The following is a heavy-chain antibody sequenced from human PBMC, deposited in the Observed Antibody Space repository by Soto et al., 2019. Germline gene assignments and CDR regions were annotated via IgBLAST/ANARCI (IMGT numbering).Heavy chain of an antibody. Sequence: GGSLRLSCAASGFTFSSYWMHWVRQAPGKGLVWVSRINSDGSSTSYADSVKGRFTISRDNAKNTLYLQMNSLRAEDTAVYYCPQPRPCSSGYLPYFDYWGQGTLVTVPQ. D-gene: IGHD3-22*01. CDR3: PQPRPCSSGYLPYFDY. J-gene: IGHJ4*02. CDR2: INSDGSST. V-gene: IGHV3-74*01. CDR1: GFTFSSYW.